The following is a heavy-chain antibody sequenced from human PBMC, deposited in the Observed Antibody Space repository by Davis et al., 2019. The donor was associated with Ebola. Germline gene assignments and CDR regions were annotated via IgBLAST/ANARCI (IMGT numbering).Heavy chain of an antibody. CDR2: ISAYNCNT. CDR1: GYTFTRYS. Sequence: AASVKVSCKASGYTFTRYSISWVRQAPGQGLEWMGWISAYNCNTNYAQKLQGRVTMTTDTSTNTAYMELRSLRSDDTAVYYCARGITMVRGVTWFDPWGQGTLVTVSS. J-gene: IGHJ5*02. D-gene: IGHD3-10*01. V-gene: IGHV1-18*01. CDR3: ARGITMVRGVTWFDP.